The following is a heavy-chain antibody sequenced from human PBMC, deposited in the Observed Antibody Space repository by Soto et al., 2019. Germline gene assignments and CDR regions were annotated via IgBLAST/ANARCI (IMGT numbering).Heavy chain of an antibody. D-gene: IGHD3-16*01. CDR1: GYTFTSHW. J-gene: IGHJ4*02. Sequence: GESLKISCKGSGYTFTSHWIGWVRQMPGKGLEWMGIIFPGDSDTRYRPSFQGQVTISADKSINTAYLQWSSLKASDTAMYFCVRHGAYFDYWGRGTLVTVSS. CDR2: IFPGDSDT. CDR3: VRHGAYFDY. V-gene: IGHV5-51*01.